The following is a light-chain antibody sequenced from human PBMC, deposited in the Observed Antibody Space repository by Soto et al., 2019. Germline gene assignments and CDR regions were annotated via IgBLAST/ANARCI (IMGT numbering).Light chain of an antibody. CDR1: SSEDGSYNL. J-gene: IGLJ1*01. Sequence: QSALTQPASVSGSPGQSITISCTGTSSEDGSYNLVSWYQQHPDKAPKLMIFDGNWRTSGVSNRFSGSKFGNTASLTISGLQAEDEADYYCCSYAGSSTLVFGTGTKLTVL. CDR2: DGN. V-gene: IGLV2-23*01. CDR3: CSYAGSSTLV.